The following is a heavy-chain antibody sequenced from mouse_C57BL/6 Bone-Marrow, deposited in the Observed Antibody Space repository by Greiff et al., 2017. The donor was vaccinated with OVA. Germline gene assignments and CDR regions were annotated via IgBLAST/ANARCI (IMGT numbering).Heavy chain of an antibody. CDR2: IDPSDSYT. J-gene: IGHJ2*01. CDR1: GYTFTSYW. D-gene: IGHD4-1*01. V-gene: IGHV1-50*01. Sequence: QVQLQQSGAELVKPGASVKLSCKASGYTFTSYWMQWVKQRPGQGLEWIGEIDPSDSYTNYNQKFKGKATLTVDTSSSTAYMQLSSLTSEDSAVYYCARKTGWDYWGQGTTLTVSS. CDR3: ARKTGWDY.